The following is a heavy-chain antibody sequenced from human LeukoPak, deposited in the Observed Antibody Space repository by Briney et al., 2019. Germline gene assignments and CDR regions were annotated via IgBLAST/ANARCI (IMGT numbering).Heavy chain of an antibody. J-gene: IGHJ6*02. CDR3: ARFVTAAGTVEPTKYYYYYYGMDV. D-gene: IGHD6-13*01. Sequence: AGGSLRLSCAASGFTFSSYAMTWARQAPGKGLEWVSVISGSGYSTYYADSVKGRFTISRDNSKNTLYLQMNSLRAEDTAVYYCARFVTAAGTVEPTKYYYYYYGMDVWGQGTTVTVSS. CDR2: ISGSGYST. CDR1: GFTFSSYA. V-gene: IGHV3-23*01.